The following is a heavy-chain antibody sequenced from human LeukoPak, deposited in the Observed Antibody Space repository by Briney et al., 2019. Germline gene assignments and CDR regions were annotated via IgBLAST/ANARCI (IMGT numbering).Heavy chain of an antibody. J-gene: IGHJ3*02. D-gene: IGHD3-10*01. CDR1: GGSISSYY. V-gene: IGHV4-59*12. CDR2: IFFSRST. CDR3: ARGSEYYGSGNSAFDI. Sequence: SETLSLTCAVSGGSISSYYWSWIRQPPGKGLEWIGYIFFSRSTNYTPSLMSRVTISVDTTKNQFSLKLSSVTAADTAAYYCARGSEYYGSGNSAFDIWGQGTMVTVSS.